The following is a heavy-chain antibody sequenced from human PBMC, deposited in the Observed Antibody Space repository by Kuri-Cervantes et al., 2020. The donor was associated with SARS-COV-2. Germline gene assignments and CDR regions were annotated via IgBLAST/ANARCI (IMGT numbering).Heavy chain of an antibody. J-gene: IGHJ4*02. CDR2: ISTSGGSI. CDR3: ARDSGPWRYCSSTSCYNYFDY. D-gene: IGHD2-2*02. CDR1: GITFSDYY. Sequence: GESLKISCVASGITFSDYYFTWIRQAPGKGLEWVSYISTSGGSIFYADSVKGRFTISRDNAKNSVYLQMNSLRAEDTAVYYCARDSGPWRYCSSTSCYNYFDYWGQGTLVTVSS. V-gene: IGHV3-11*04.